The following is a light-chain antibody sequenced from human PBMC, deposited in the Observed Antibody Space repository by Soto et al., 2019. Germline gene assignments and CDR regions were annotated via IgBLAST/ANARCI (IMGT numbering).Light chain of an antibody. J-gene: IGLJ1*01. CDR2: DVS. Sequence: QSALTQPASVSGSPRQSITISCTGTSSDVGGYNYVSWYQQYPGKVPKLMIYDVSNRPSGVSNRFSASKSGNTASLTISGLQAEDEADYYCSSYTSSNTYVFGTGTKLTVL. CDR3: SSYTSSNTYV. CDR1: SSDVGGYNY. V-gene: IGLV2-14*01.